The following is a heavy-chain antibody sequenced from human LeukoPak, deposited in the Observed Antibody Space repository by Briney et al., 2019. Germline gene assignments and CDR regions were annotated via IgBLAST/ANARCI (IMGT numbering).Heavy chain of an antibody. Sequence: GGSLRLSCAASGFTFSNAWMSWVRQAPGKGLEWVGRIKSKTDGGTTDYAAPVKGRITIPRDDSKNTLYLQMNSLKTEDTAVYCARNRRPVVDGTYYDYDYMDVWGKGTTVTVSS. V-gene: IGHV3-15*01. CDR3: RNRRPVVDGTYYDYDYMDV. J-gene: IGHJ6*03. CDR2: IKSKTDGGTT. D-gene: IGHD2-2*01. CDR1: GFTFSNAW.